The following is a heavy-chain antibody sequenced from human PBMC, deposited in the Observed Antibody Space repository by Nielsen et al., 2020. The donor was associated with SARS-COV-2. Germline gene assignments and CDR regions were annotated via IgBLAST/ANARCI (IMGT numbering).Heavy chain of an antibody. CDR3: ARVLDHEWKLLHNWFDP. CDR1: GYTFPSYG. V-gene: IGHV1-18*04. Sequence: ASVKVSCKASGYTFPSYGISWVRQAPEQGLEWMGWLSAYNGNTNYAQKLQGRVTMTTDTSTSTAYMELRSLRSDDTAVYYCARVLDHEWKLLHNWFDPWGQGTLVTVSS. CDR2: LSAYNGNT. J-gene: IGHJ5*02. D-gene: IGHD1-26*01.